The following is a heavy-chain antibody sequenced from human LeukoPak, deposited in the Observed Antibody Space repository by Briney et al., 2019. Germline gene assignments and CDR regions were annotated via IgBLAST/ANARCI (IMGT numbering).Heavy chain of an antibody. V-gene: IGHV3-7*01. CDR2: IKQDGSEK. CDR1: GFTFSSYW. J-gene: IGHJ5*02. Sequence: GGSLRLSCAASGFTFSSYWMSSVREAPGKGLGWVANIKQDGSEKYYVDSVKGRFTISRDNAKNSLYLQLNSLRAEDTAVYYCASDVVVVPAAIGENWFDPWGQGTLGTVSS. D-gene: IGHD2-2*02. CDR3: ASDVVVVPAAIGENWFDP.